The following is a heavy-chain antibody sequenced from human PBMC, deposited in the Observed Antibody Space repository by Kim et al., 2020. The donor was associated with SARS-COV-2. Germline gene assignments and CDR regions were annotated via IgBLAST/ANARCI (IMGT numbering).Heavy chain of an antibody. CDR3: ARGPGLLWFGEVLYHYGM. CDR1: GGSFSGYY. J-gene: IGHJ6*01. CDR2: INHSGST. D-gene: IGHD3-10*01. Sequence: SETLSLTCAVYGGSFSGYYWSWIRQPPGKGLEWIGEINHSGSTNYNPSLKSRVTISVDTSKNQFSLKLSSVTAADTAVYYCARGPGLLWFGEVLYHYGM. V-gene: IGHV4-34*01.